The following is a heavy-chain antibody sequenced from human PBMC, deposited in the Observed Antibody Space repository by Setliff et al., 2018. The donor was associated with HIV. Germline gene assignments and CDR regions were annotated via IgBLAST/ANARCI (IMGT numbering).Heavy chain of an antibody. Sequence: SETLSLTCAVYGGSFSDYYWSWIRQPPGKGLEWIGEINHSGSANFSPSLKSRVTISVDTSKNQFSLKLSSVAAADTAVYYCARGIYSYGYLFDYWGQGTLVTVSS. D-gene: IGHD5-18*01. J-gene: IGHJ4*02. CDR1: GGSFSDYY. CDR3: ARGIYSYGYLFDY. V-gene: IGHV4-34*01. CDR2: INHSGSA.